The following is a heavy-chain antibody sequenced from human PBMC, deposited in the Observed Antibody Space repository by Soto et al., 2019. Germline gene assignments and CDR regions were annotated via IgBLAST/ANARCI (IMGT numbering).Heavy chain of an antibody. D-gene: IGHD3-16*01. V-gene: IGHV5-51*01. J-gene: IGHJ4*02. CDR1: GYSFSTHW. CDR3: ARSQFDYVWGTSGYFDS. CDR2: IYPGDSDA. Sequence: LKISCKGSGYSFSTHWVVWVRQTPGKVLEWIGIIYPGDSDARYSPSFKGQVTISVDESITTAFLQWSSLKASDTAMYYCARSQFDYVWGTSGYFDSWGQGTLVTVSS.